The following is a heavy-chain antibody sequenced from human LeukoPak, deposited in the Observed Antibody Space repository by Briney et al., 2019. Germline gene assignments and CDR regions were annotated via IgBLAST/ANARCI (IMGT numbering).Heavy chain of an antibody. J-gene: IGHJ5*02. CDR3: ARNQGIPATGTGWFDP. V-gene: IGHV3-33*01. CDR2: MWYDGSNE. D-gene: IGHD6-13*01. Sequence: PGGSLRLSCAASGFTFSRYGMHWVRQAPGKGLGWLAVMWYDGSNEYYTDSVKGRFTISRDNSQNTLYLQMSSLRVEDTAVYYCARNQGIPATGTGWFDPWGQGTLVPVSS. CDR1: GFTFSRYG.